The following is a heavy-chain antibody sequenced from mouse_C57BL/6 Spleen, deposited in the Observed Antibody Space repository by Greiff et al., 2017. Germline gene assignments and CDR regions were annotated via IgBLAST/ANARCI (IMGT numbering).Heavy chain of an antibody. CDR2: INPGSGGT. J-gene: IGHJ1*03. CDR3: ARRRRNGYWYFDV. Sequence: QVQLQQSGAELVRPGTSVKVSCKASGYAFTNYLIEWVKQRPGQGLEWIGVINPGSGGTNYNEQFKGKATLTADKSSSTAYMQLSSLTSEDSAVYFCARRRRNGYWYFDVWGTGTTVTVSS. V-gene: IGHV1-54*01. D-gene: IGHD1-1*02. CDR1: GYAFTNYL.